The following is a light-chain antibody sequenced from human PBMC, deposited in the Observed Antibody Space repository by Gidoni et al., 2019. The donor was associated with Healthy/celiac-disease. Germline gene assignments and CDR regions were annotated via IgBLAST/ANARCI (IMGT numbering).Light chain of an antibody. CDR3: RQRSNWPPFT. Sequence: EIVLTQSPATLSLSPGERATLSCRASQSVSSNLAWYQQKPGQAPTILIYDASNMAAGIPAGVSGSGSGTAFSLTISSIEPEDFVVYYCRQRSNWPPFTFGGGTKVEIK. V-gene: IGKV3-11*01. J-gene: IGKJ4*01. CDR2: DAS. CDR1: QSVSSN.